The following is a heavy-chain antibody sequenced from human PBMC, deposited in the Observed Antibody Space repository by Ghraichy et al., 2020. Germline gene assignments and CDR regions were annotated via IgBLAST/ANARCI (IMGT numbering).Heavy chain of an antibody. J-gene: IGHJ6*02. CDR1: GGSISSYY. D-gene: IGHD6-13*01. Sequence: SETLSLTCTVSGGSISSYYWSWIRQPPGKGLEWIGYIYTSGSTNYNPSLKSLVTISVDTSKNQFSLKLSSVTAADTAVYYCARLGVIAAADLYYYYGMDVWGQGTTVTVSS. CDR3: ARLGVIAAADLYYYYGMDV. V-gene: IGHV4-4*09. CDR2: IYTSGST.